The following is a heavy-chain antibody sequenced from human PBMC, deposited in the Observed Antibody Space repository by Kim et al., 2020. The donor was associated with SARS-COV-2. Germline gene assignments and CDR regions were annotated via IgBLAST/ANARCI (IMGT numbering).Heavy chain of an antibody. J-gene: IGHJ4*02. D-gene: IGHD1-20*01. CDR2: IKQDGSEK. V-gene: IGHV3-7*04. CDR1: GFTFSNYW. Sequence: GGSLRLSCAASGFTFSNYWMRWVREAPGKGLEWVANIKQDGSEKYYVDSVKGRFTISRDNTKNSLDLQMNRLRAEDTAVYYCARGYNSPWDRYFDYWGQGSLVTVSS. CDR3: ARGYNSPWDRYFDY.